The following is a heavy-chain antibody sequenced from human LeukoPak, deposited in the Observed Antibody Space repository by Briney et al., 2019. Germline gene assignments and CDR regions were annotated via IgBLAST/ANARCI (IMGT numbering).Heavy chain of an antibody. CDR2: IRYDGSNK. D-gene: IGHD3-3*01. V-gene: IGHV3-30*02. J-gene: IGHJ4*02. Sequence: GALRLSCAASGFTFSSYGMHWVRQAPGKGLGWVAFIRYDGSNKYYADSVKGRFTISRDNSKNTLYLQMNSLRAEDTAVYYCAKVLYYDFWSGYSYYFDYWGQGTLVTVSS. CDR3: AKVLYYDFWSGYSYYFDY. CDR1: GFTFSSYG.